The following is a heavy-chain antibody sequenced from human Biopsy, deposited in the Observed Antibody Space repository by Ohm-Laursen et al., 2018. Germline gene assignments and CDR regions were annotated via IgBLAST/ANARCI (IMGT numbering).Heavy chain of an antibody. CDR3: ARIPILVVPAAIVYRHRRHLQGLDV. Sequence: TQTLTLTCTLSGFSLNTRGMSVTWIRQPPGKALEWLARIDWDDAKFYSESLKTRLTISKGTSENHVVLTLSDVAPVDTATYYCARIPILVVPAAIVYRHRRHLQGLDVWGQGTTVIVSS. V-gene: IGHV2-70*16. D-gene: IGHD2-2*02. CDR2: IDWDDAK. CDR1: GFSLNTRGMS. J-gene: IGHJ6*02.